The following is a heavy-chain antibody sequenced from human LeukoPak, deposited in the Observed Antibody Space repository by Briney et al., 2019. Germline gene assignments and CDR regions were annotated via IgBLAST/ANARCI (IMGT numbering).Heavy chain of an antibody. J-gene: IGHJ4*02. V-gene: IGHV3-43D*03. Sequence: GGSLRLSCAASGFTFDDYAMHWVRQAPGKGLEWVSLISWDGGSTYYADSVKGRFTISRDNSKNSLYPQMNSLRAEDTALYYCAKDISYDYGGNDHYFDYWGQGTLVTVSS. CDR3: AKDISYDYGGNDHYFDY. D-gene: IGHD4-23*01. CDR1: GFTFDDYA. CDR2: ISWDGGST.